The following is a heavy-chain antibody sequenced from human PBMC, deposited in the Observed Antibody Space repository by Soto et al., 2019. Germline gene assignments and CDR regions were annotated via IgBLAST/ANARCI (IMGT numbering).Heavy chain of an antibody. Sequence: QVQLVQSGAEVKKPGSSVKVSCKASGGTFSSYAISWVRQAPGQGLEWMGGIIPIFGTANYAQKFQGRVKITADEATSTAYMELSSLRSEDTAVYYCARDIVATMGASDYYYYGMDVWGQGTTVPVSS. CDR3: ARDIVATMGASDYYYYGMDV. V-gene: IGHV1-69*01. D-gene: IGHD5-12*01. CDR2: IIPIFGTA. CDR1: GGTFSSYA. J-gene: IGHJ6*02.